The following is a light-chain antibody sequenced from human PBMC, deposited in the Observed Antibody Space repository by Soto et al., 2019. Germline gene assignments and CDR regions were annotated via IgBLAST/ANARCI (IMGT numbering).Light chain of an antibody. V-gene: IGLV2-23*02. CDR2: EAT. CDR3: CSYAGTNTFVL. CDR1: SSDVGSYNL. J-gene: IGLJ2*01. Sequence: QSALTQPASVSGSPGQSITISCTGTSSDVGSYNLVSWYQQHPGKAPKLIIYEATKRPSGVSSRFSGSKSGNTASLTISGLQAEDEADYHCCSYAGTNTFVLFGGGTQLTVL.